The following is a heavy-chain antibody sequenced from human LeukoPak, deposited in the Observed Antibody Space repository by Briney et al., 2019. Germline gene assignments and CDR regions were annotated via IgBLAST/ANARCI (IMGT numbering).Heavy chain of an antibody. CDR2: INEDGSEP. D-gene: IGHD2-15*01. V-gene: IGHV3-7*01. J-gene: IGHJ4*02. CDR1: GITFSRNW. Sequence: PGGSLRLSCSASGITFSRNWMSWVRQVPGKGLEWVANINEDGSEPYYVDSVKGRFTISRDNAKSLLYLQLNSLRAGDTAVYYCARDSGGYDYWGQGTLVTVSS. CDR3: ARDSGGYDY.